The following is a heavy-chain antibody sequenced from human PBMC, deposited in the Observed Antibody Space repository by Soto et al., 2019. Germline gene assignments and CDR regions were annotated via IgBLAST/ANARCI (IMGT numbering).Heavy chain of an antibody. CDR3: ARTSVYSSTDNWFDP. Sequence: QVQLVQSGAEVKKPGASVKVSCKASGYTFTSYGISWVRQSPGQGLEWMGWISAYNGNTNNAQKFQGRVAVTTDTSPRTAYIELMNLRSAATPVYYCARTSVYSSTDNWFDPWGQPTLVTFSS. J-gene: IGHJ5*02. D-gene: IGHD6-13*01. V-gene: IGHV1-18*01. CDR2: ISAYNGNT. CDR1: GYTFTSYG.